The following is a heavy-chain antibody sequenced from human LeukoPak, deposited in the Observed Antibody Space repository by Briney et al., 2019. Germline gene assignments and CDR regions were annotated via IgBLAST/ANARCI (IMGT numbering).Heavy chain of an antibody. D-gene: IGHD2-2*02. CDR3: ARDAPYTPGGDC. Sequence: GGSLRLSCAASGFSLSTYWMSWVRPAPGKGLEWVANIKQDGSKTYYVDSVKGRFTISRDNAKNSLYLQMNSLRAEDTAVYYCARDAPYTPGGDCWGQGSLVTVSS. CDR2: IKQDGSKT. J-gene: IGHJ4*02. CDR1: GFSLSTYW. V-gene: IGHV3-7*03.